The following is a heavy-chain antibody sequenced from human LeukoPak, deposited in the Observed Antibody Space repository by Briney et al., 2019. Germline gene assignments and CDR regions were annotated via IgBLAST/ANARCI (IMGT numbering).Heavy chain of an antibody. D-gene: IGHD3-9*01. V-gene: IGHV4-59*01. Sequence: PSETLSLTCTVSGGSISSYYWSWIRQPPGKGLEWIGYIYYSGSTNYNPSLKSRVTILVDTSKNQFSLKLSSVTAADTAVYYCARVSPAYDILTGYYYYFDYWGQGTLVTVSS. CDR2: IYYSGST. CDR1: GGSISSYY. J-gene: IGHJ4*02. CDR3: ARVSPAYDILTGYYYYFDY.